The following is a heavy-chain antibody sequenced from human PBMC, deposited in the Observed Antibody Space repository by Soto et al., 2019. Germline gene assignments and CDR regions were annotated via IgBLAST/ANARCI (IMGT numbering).Heavy chain of an antibody. J-gene: IGHJ6*02. CDR1: GYTFTSYD. V-gene: IGHV1-8*01. CDR2: MNPNRGNT. Sequence: QVQLVQSGAEVKKPGASVKVSCKASGYTFTSYDINWVRQATGQGLEWMGWMNPNRGNTGYAQKFQGRVTMTRNTSISTAYMELSRLRSEDTAVYYCATSYGDSYYYYYSGMDVWGQGTTVTVSS. D-gene: IGHD4-17*01. CDR3: ATSYGDSYYYYYSGMDV.